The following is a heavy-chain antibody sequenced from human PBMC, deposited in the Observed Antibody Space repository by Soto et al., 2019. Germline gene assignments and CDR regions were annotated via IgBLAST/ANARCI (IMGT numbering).Heavy chain of an antibody. V-gene: IGHV1-46*01. J-gene: IGHJ5*02. Sequence: QVQLVQSGAEVKKPGASVKVSCKASGYTFTTYYMHWVRQAPGQGLEWLEIINPCGGRTTYAQNFQARVTMTTDTSTITVYIELNSLRSEETAIYYCARDGCITATCAGGGNWFDPWGQGTPVTVSS. CDR2: INPCGGRT. CDR3: ARDGCITATCAGGGNWFDP. CDR1: GYTFTTYY. D-gene: IGHD3-10*01.